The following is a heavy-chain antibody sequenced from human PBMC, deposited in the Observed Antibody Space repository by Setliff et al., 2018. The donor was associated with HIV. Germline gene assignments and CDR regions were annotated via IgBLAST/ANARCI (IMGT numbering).Heavy chain of an antibody. CDR1: ENTFSNYY. D-gene: IGHD3-22*01. CDR3: AREERYYDGKGALDY. Sequence: ASVKVSCKAPENTFSNYYLHWVRQAPGQGLEWMGIINPSGGRTNYAQKFQGRVTMTRDTSITTAYMELSRLISDDTAVYYCAREERYYDGKGALDYWGQGTLVTVSS. CDR2: INPSGGRT. J-gene: IGHJ4*02. V-gene: IGHV1-46*01.